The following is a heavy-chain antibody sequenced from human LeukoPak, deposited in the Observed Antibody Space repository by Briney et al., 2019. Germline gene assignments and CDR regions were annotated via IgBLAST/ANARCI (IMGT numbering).Heavy chain of an antibody. Sequence: GGSLRLSCAASGFTFSEYSMNWVRQAPGKGLEWVSSISSGSSYMYYADSLKGRFTISRDNAKNSLYLEMNSLRAEDTAVYYCARDYGMDVWGQETTVTVSS. J-gene: IGHJ6*02. V-gene: IGHV3-21*01. CDR1: GFTFSEYS. CDR2: ISSGSSYM. CDR3: ARDYGMDV.